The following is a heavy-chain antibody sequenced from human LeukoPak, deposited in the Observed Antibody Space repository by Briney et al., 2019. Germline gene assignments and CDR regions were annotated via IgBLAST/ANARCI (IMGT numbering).Heavy chain of an antibody. D-gene: IGHD5-24*01. CDR2: INHSGST. V-gene: IGHV4-34*01. Sequence: PSETLSLTCAVYGGSFSGYYWSWIRQPPGKGLEWIGEINHSGSTNYNPSLKSRVTISVDTSKNQFSLKLSSVTAADTAVYYCARRRDGYKHGLFDYWGQGTLVTVSP. J-gene: IGHJ4*02. CDR3: ARRRDGYKHGLFDY. CDR1: GGSFSGYY.